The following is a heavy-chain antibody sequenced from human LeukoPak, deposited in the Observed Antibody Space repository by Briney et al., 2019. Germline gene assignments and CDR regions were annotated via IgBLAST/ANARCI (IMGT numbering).Heavy chain of an antibody. J-gene: IGHJ5*02. CDR2: MYYSGGT. V-gene: IGHV4-61*01. Sequence: SETLSLTCTVTGGSLSSGSYYWSWIRQSPGKGLEWIGYMYYSGGTNYNPSLKSLDTISLDTSKNQFSLKLSSVTAADTAIYYCARDDTREGLDPWGQGTLVTVSS. D-gene: IGHD5-18*01. CDR1: GGSLSSGSYY. CDR3: ARDDTREGLDP.